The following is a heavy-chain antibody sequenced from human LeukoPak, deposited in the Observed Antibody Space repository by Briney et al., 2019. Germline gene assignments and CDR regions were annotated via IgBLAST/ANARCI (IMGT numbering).Heavy chain of an antibody. D-gene: IGHD3-22*01. V-gene: IGHV4-61*02. CDR2: IYTSGST. CDR1: GGSISSGSYY. Sequence: SQTLSLTCTVSGGSISSGSYYWSWIRQPAGKGLEWIGRIYTSGSTNYNPSLKRRVTISVDTSKNQFPLKLSSVTAADTTVYYCATTYYYDSSGYYRDYWGQGTLVTVSS. CDR3: ATTYYYDSSGYYRDY. J-gene: IGHJ4*02.